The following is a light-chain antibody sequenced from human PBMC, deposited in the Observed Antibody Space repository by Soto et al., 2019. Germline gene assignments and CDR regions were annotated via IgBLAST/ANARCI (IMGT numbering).Light chain of an antibody. Sequence: DIHMAQSPPSLSASVGDRVTITCRASHNIVTYLNWYQQKPGKAPNLLIYTASSLESGVPSRFSGGGSGTDFTLTISSLQPEDFATYFCQQSYSRPRTFGQGTRVEIK. V-gene: IGKV1-39*01. CDR3: QQSYSRPRT. CDR2: TAS. CDR1: HNIVTY. J-gene: IGKJ1*01.